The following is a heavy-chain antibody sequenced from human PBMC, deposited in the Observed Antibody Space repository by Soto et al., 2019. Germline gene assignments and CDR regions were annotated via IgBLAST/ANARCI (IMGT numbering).Heavy chain of an antibody. D-gene: IGHD5-12*01. CDR1: GGSISSYD. V-gene: IGHV4-59*08. J-gene: IGHJ4*02. CDR3: ARRADSGYDLYYFDY. CDR2: IYYSGST. Sequence: SETLSLSCTVSGGSISSYDGSWIRQPPGKGLEWIGYIYYSGSTNYNPSLKSRVTISVDTSKNQFSLKLSSVTAADTAVYYCARRADSGYDLYYFDYWGQGTLVTVSS.